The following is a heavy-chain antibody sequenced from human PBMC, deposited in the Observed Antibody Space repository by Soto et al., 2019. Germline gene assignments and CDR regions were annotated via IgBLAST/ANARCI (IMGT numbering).Heavy chain of an antibody. Sequence: QVQLVQSGAEVKKPGASVKVSCKASGYTLITYGISWVRQAPGQGLEWMGWINTYNAASKSAQNLQDRVTFTSDTYTNTAYLELRSLRSDDTAVYYCARYCSGCSCHTGVTDYWGQGTLLTVTS. D-gene: IGHD2-15*01. CDR1: GYTLITYG. CDR2: INTYNAAS. V-gene: IGHV1-18*01. CDR3: ARYCSGCSCHTGVTDY. J-gene: IGHJ4*02.